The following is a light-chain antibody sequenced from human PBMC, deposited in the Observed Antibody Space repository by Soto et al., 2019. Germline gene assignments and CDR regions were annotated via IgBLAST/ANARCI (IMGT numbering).Light chain of an antibody. CDR1: QSVSSNY. J-gene: IGKJ3*01. Sequence: EIVLTQSPGTLSLSPGERATLSCRASQSVSSNYLAWYQQKPGQAPRLLIYGASSRATGIPDRFSGGGSGTDFTLTISRLETEDFAVYYCQQYGSSLFTFGPGTKVDVK. V-gene: IGKV3-20*01. CDR3: QQYGSSLFT. CDR2: GAS.